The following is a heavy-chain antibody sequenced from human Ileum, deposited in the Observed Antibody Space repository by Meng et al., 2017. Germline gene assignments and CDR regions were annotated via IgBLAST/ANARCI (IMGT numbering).Heavy chain of an antibody. CDR1: GDSINTYF. J-gene: IGHJ4*02. Sequence: SETLSLTCTVSGDSINTYFWTWIRQPPGKGLEWIGYIHSTGSTMYNPSLKSRLTMSLDTSKNEISLKLKSVTAADTAMYYCARFCHGARCPDFWGPGALVTVSS. D-gene: IGHD4/OR15-4a*01. CDR3: ARFCHGARCPDF. CDR2: IHSTGST. V-gene: IGHV4-59*01.